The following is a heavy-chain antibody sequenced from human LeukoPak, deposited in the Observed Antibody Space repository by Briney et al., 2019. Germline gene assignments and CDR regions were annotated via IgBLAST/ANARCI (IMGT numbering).Heavy chain of an antibody. J-gene: IGHJ4*02. CDR2: ISSSSSYI. V-gene: IGHV3-21*01. CDR3: ARARDFWSGYYTWFDY. CDR1: GFTFSSYS. D-gene: IGHD3-3*01. Sequence: PGGSLRLSCAASGFTFSSYSMYWVRQAPGKGLEWVSSISSSSSYIYYADSVKGRFTISRDNAKNSLYLQVNSLRAEDTAVYYCARARDFWSGYYTWFDYWGQGTLVTVSS.